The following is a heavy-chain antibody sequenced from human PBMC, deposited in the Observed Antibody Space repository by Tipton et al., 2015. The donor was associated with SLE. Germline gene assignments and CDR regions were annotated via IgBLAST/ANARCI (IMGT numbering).Heavy chain of an antibody. V-gene: IGHV3-13*01. CDR1: GFTFSSYD. CDR3: ARANWGFDY. D-gene: IGHD7-27*01. CDR2: IGTAGDT. J-gene: IGHJ4*02. Sequence: QLVQSGAEMKTPGASMKVSCKASGFTFSSYDMHWVRQATGKGLEWVSAIGTAGDTYYPGSVKGRFTISRENAKNSLYLQMNSLRAGDTAVYYCARANWGFDYWGQGTLVTVSS.